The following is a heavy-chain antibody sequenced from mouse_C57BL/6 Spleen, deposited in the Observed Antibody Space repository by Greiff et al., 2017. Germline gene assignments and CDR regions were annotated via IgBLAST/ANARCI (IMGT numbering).Heavy chain of an antibody. Sequence: VQLKESGGGLVKPGGSLKLSCAASGFTFSDYGMHWVRQAPEKGLEWVAYISSGSSTIYYADTVKGRFTISRDNAKNTLFLQMTSLRSEDTAMYYCARGSYYYGSSRAWFAYWGQGTLVTVSA. J-gene: IGHJ3*01. CDR3: ARGSYYYGSSRAWFAY. D-gene: IGHD1-1*01. CDR2: ISSGSSTI. V-gene: IGHV5-17*01. CDR1: GFTFSDYG.